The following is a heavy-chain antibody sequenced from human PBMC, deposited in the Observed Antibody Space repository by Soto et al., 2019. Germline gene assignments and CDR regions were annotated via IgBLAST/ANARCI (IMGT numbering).Heavy chain of an antibody. J-gene: IGHJ6*02. V-gene: IGHV4-31*03. CDR1: GGSISSGGYY. CDR3: ATQLVYDILTGYQTEQYYYGMDV. CDR2: IYYSGST. Sequence: SETLSLTCTVSGGSISSGGYYWSWIRQHPGKGLEWIGYIYYSGSTYYNPSLKSRVTISVDTSNTQFSLKLSSVTAADTAVYYCATQLVYDILTGYQTEQYYYGMDVWGQGTTVTVSS. D-gene: IGHD3-9*01.